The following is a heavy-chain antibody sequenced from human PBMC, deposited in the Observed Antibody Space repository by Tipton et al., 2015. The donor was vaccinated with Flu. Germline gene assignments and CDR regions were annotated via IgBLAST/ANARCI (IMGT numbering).Heavy chain of an antibody. V-gene: IGHV3-7*01. D-gene: IGHD3-10*01. CDR1: GFPFSNFW. CDR2: IDQNGSQK. Sequence: SLRLSCAASGFPFSNFWMHWVRQAPGKGLEWVAHIDQNGSQKDYVDSVKGRFTISRDNAKNSLYLQMNSLGPDDTALYYCVRFAGGSWGQGTLVTVSS. J-gene: IGHJ5*02. CDR3: VRFAGGS.